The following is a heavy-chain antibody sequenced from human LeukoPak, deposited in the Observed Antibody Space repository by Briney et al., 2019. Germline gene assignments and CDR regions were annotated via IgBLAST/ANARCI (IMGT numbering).Heavy chain of an antibody. CDR1: GGSFSSHY. CDR3: AGDPTTVTKGLEI. J-gene: IGHJ3*02. Sequence: PSETLSLTCTVSGGSFSSHYWSWIRQPPGKGLEWIGYISYIGSTNYNPSLKSRVTISVDTSKNQFSLELRSVTAADAAVYFCAGDPTTVTKGLEIWGQGTMVTVSS. CDR2: ISYIGST. V-gene: IGHV4-59*11. D-gene: IGHD4-17*01.